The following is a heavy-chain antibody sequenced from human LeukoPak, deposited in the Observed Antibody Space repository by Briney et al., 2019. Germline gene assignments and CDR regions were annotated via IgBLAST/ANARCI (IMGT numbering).Heavy chain of an antibody. D-gene: IGHD3-9*01. Sequence: SETLSLTCTVSGDSISSSSYYWGWIRQPPGKGLGWIGSIYYSGSTYYNPSLKSRVTISVDTSKTQFSLKLSSVTAADTAVYYCAREGLRYFDWLLSARYYYYYMDVWGKGTTVTISS. CDR2: IYYSGST. CDR3: AREGLRYFDWLLSARYYYYYMDV. J-gene: IGHJ6*03. V-gene: IGHV4-39*07. CDR1: GDSISSSSYY.